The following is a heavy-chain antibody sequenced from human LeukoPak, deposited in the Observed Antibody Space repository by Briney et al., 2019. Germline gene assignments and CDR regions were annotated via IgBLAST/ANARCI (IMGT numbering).Heavy chain of an antibody. J-gene: IGHJ3*02. CDR2: IGGTGRT. CDR3: AKEMATRGAFDS. Sequence: GRTLRLSCAASGFGFSSYVINWVRPAPGEGLEWVSAIGGTGRTYSADPVKGRFTISRDNSKNTVFLQMNSLRAEDTAIFYCAKEMATRGAFDSWGQGTMVTVSS. V-gene: IGHV3-23*01. D-gene: IGHD5-24*01. CDR1: GFGFSSYV.